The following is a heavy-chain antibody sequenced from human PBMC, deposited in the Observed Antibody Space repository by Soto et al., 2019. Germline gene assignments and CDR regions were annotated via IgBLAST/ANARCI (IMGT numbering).Heavy chain of an antibody. CDR3: ARDQRAAAADPFYYYYYYMDV. D-gene: IGHD6-13*01. V-gene: IGHV4-31*03. Sequence: SETLSLTCTVSGGSISSGGYYWSWIRQHPGKGLEWIGYIYYSGSTYYNPSLKSRVTISVDTSKNQFSLKLSSVTAADTAVYYCARDQRAAAADPFYYYYYYMDVWGKGTTVTVSS. CDR1: GGSISSGGYY. CDR2: IYYSGST. J-gene: IGHJ6*03.